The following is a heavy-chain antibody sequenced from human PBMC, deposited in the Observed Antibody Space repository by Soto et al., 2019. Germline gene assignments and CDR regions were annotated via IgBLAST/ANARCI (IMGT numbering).Heavy chain of an antibody. CDR3: ARGQPTVGSTNEVFDX. V-gene: IGHV3-23*03. CDR1: GFTFSNFA. Sequence: GGSLRLSFAASGFTFSNFAMNWVRQAPGKGPEWVSLINCGGTSTYYADSVKVRFTVSRDNSINTVFLQMSSLGGEDTAVYFCARGQPTVGSTNEVFDXWGQVTPLPASX. D-gene: IGHD1-26*01. J-gene: IGHJ4*02. CDR2: INCGGTST.